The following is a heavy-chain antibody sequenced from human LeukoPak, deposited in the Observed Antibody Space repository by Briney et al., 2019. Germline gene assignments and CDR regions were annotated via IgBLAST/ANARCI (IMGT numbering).Heavy chain of an antibody. J-gene: IGHJ4*02. D-gene: IGHD3-16*02. Sequence: PSETLSLTCTVSGGSISSYYWSWIRQPPGKGLEWIGCIYYSGYTNYKSSLKSRVTISVDTSKNQFSLKLSSVTAADTAVYYCARGGYDYVWGSYPKSTTQQPTDYWGQGTLVTVSS. CDR1: GGSISSYY. CDR2: IYYSGYT. V-gene: IGHV4-59*12. CDR3: ARGGYDYVWGSYPKSTTQQPTDY.